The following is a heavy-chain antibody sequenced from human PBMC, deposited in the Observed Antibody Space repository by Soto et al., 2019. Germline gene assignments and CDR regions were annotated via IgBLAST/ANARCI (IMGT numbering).Heavy chain of an antibody. D-gene: IGHD3-3*01. J-gene: IGHJ5*02. Sequence: ASVKVSCKASGYTFTGYYMHWVRQAPGQGLEWMGWINPNSGGTNYAQKFQGRVTMTRDTSISTAYMELSRLRSDDTAVYYCARAPSHYDFWSGYHNWFDPWGQGXLVTVYS. CDR2: INPNSGGT. CDR3: ARAPSHYDFWSGYHNWFDP. V-gene: IGHV1-2*02. CDR1: GYTFTGYY.